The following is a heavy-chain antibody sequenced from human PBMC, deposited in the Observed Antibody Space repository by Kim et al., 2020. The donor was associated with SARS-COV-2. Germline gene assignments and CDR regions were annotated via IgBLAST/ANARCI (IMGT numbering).Heavy chain of an antibody. Sequence: SETLSLTCTVSGGSISSYYWSWIRQPPGKGLEWIGYIYYSGSTNYNPSLKSRVTISVDTSKNQFSLKLSSVTAADTAVYYCARDKSQLLDYYYYGMDVWG. CDR3: ARDKSQLLDYYYYGMDV. D-gene: IGHD2-2*01. J-gene: IGHJ6*01. CDR1: GGSISSYY. V-gene: IGHV4-59*01. CDR2: IYYSGST.